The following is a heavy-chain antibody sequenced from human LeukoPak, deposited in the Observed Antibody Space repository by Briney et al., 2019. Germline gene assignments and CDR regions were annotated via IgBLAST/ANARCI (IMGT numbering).Heavy chain of an antibody. CDR3: ARDVSKYYYDSSGYNY. CDR2: ISSSGSTI. D-gene: IGHD3-22*01. CDR1: GFTFSDYY. Sequence: GGSLRLSCAASGFTFSDYYMSWIRQAPGKGLEWVSYISSSGSTIYYADSVKGRFTISRDNAKNSLYLQMNSLRAEDTAVYYCARDVSKYYYDSSGYNYWGQGTLVTVSS. J-gene: IGHJ4*02. V-gene: IGHV3-11*01.